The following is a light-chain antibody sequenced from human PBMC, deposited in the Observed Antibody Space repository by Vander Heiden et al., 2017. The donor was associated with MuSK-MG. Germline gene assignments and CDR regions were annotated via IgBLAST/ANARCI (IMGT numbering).Light chain of an antibody. J-gene: IGLJ1*01. CDR1: SSDVGGYNY. CDR2: DDS. CDR3: CSYAGSYTFV. V-gene: IGLV2-11*01. Sequence: QSALPQPRSVSGSPGQSVTISCTGTSSDVGGYNYFSWYQQHPGKAPKLMIYDDSKRPSGVPDRFSGSKAGNTASRTISGLQAEDEADYYCCSYAGSYTFVVGTGTKVTVL.